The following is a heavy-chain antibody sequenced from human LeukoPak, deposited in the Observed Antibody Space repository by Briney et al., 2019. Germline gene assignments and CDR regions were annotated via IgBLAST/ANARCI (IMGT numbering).Heavy chain of an antibody. CDR1: GFTFSTDH. Sequence: PGGSLRLSCAASGFTFSTDHMSWVRQAPGKGLEWVAVSYSGGSTYHAESVKGRFTISRDNSKNTLYLQMNSLRAEDTAVYYCARVWELSFDYWGQGSLVTVSS. J-gene: IGHJ4*02. CDR3: ARVWELSFDY. V-gene: IGHV3-53*01. D-gene: IGHD3-16*02. CDR2: SYSGGST.